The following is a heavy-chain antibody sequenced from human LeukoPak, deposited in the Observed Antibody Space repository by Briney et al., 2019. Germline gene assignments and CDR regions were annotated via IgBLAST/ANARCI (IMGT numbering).Heavy chain of an antibody. CDR1: GGSISSYY. CDR2: IYYSGST. Sequence: PSETLSLTCTVSGGSISSYYWSWIRQPPGKGLEWIGYIYYSGSTNYNPSLKSRVTISVDTSKNQISLKLSSVTAADTAVYYCARERGAAAGTDYFDYWGQGTLVTVSS. V-gene: IGHV4-59*01. D-gene: IGHD6-13*01. J-gene: IGHJ4*02. CDR3: ARERGAAAGTDYFDY.